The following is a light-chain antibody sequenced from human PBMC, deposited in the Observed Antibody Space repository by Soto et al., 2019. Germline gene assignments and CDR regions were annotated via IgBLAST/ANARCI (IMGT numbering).Light chain of an antibody. J-gene: IGKJ5*01. Sequence: EIVLTQSPGTLSLSPGERSTLSFMASQIVSSSYLAWYQQKPGQAPRLLIYGASSRATGIPDRFSGSGSGTDFTLTISRLEPEDFAVYYCQQYGSPITFGQGTRLEI. V-gene: IGKV3-20*01. CDR2: GAS. CDR3: QQYGSPIT. CDR1: QIVSSSY.